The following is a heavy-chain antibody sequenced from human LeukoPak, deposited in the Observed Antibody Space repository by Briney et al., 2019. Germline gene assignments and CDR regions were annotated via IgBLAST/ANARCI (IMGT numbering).Heavy chain of an antibody. CDR1: GGPISSYY. CDR2: IYYSGST. Sequence: KPSETLSLTCTVSGGPISSYYWSWIRQPPGKGLEWVGYIYYSGSTNYNPSLKSRVTISVDTSKNQFSLKLSSVTAADTAVYYCATRTTSSGWHDYYYYGMDVWGQGTTVTVSS. D-gene: IGHD6-19*01. V-gene: IGHV4-59*01. CDR3: ATRTTSSGWHDYYYYGMDV. J-gene: IGHJ6*02.